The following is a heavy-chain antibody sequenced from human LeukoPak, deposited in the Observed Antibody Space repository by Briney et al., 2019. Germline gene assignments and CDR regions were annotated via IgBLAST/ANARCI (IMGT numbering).Heavy chain of an antibody. CDR2: FDPEDGET. J-gene: IGHJ4*02. Sequence: ASVKVSCKVSGYTLTELSMHWVRQAPGKGLEWMGGFDPEDGETIYAQKFQGRVTMTEDTSTDTAYMELSSLRSEDTAVYYCATIMPNQLIFDYWGQGTLVTVSS. D-gene: IGHD1-14*01. V-gene: IGHV1-24*01. CDR3: ATIMPNQLIFDY. CDR1: GYTLTELS.